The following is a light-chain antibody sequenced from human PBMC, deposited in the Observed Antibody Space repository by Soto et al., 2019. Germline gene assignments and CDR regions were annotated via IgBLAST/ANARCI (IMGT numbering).Light chain of an antibody. V-gene: IGKV3-15*01. J-gene: IGKJ1*01. CDR3: LQYHNLWA. Sequence: EIVVTQSPATLSVSPGERATLSCRASQNIYSNVAWYQQRPGQAPRLLIYRASTRATGIPARFSGSGSGTEFALTISSLQSEDFTVYSCLQYHNLWAFGQGTKV. CDR1: QNIYSN. CDR2: RAS.